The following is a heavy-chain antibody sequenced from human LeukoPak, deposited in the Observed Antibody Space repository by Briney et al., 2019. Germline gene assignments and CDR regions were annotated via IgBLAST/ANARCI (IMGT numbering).Heavy chain of an antibody. V-gene: IGHV3-9*03. CDR2: ISWNSDSI. CDR1: GFAFSSFG. D-gene: IGHD5-18*01. J-gene: IGHJ4*02. Sequence: GGSLRLSCAASGFAFSSFGMSWVRQAPGKGLEWVSGISWNSDSIGYVDFVKGRFTISRDNAKNSLYLQMNNLRTEDMALYYCARGAIRAYSYGFLDFWGQGTLVTVSS. CDR3: ARGAIRAYSYGFLDF.